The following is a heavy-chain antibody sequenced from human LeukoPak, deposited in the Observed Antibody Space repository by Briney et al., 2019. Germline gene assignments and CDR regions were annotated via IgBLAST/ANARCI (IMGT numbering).Heavy chain of an antibody. D-gene: IGHD4-23*01. Sequence: PGGSLRLSCAASTFTLSTCGMSWVRQAPGKGLEWVSAIGGSSGSTHYADSVKGRFTISRDDSKNTLYLHMNSLRAEDTAFYYCARGLSRWSTPTSSYYYRMDVWGQGTTVVVSS. J-gene: IGHJ6*02. CDR1: TFTLSTCG. CDR3: ARGLSRWSTPTSSYYYRMDV. CDR2: IGGSSGST. V-gene: IGHV3-23*01.